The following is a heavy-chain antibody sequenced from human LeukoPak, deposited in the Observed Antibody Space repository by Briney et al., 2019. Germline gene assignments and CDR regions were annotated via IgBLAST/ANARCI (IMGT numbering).Heavy chain of an antibody. CDR1: GGSFSDYS. CDR3: ARDGIAVFGVITGNYYYMDV. D-gene: IGHD3-3*01. V-gene: IGHV4-34*01. J-gene: IGHJ6*03. Sequence: SETLSLTRAVHGGSFSDYSWSWIRQPPGKGLEWIGEISHSGGTNYNPSLKSRVTMSVDTSNNQFSLKLKSVTAADTAVYYCARDGIAVFGVITGNYYYMDVWGNGTTVTVSS. CDR2: ISHSGGT.